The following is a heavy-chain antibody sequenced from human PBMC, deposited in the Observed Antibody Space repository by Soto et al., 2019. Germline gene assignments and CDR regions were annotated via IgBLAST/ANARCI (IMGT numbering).Heavy chain of an antibody. CDR3: ARGGGEWGGGVFDF. Sequence: ASVKVSCKASNYTFTSYGISWVRQAPGQGLEWMGWISVYYGNTNYAQKFQDRVTMTTHTSTSTAYLELRSLTSDDTAVYYCARGGGEWGGGVFDFWGQGTLVTVSS. J-gene: IGHJ4*02. D-gene: IGHD1-26*01. CDR1: NYTFTSYG. V-gene: IGHV1-18*04. CDR2: ISVYYGNT.